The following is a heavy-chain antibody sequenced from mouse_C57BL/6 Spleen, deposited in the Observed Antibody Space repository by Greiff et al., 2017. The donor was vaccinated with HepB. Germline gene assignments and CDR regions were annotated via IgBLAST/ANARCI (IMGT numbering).Heavy chain of an antibody. Sequence: EVQLVESGAELVRPGASVKLSCTASGFNIKDDYMHWVKQRPEQGLEWIGWIDPENGDTEYASKFQGKATITADTSSNTAYLQLSSLTSEDTAVYYCTSRGRFAYWGQGTLVTVSA. D-gene: IGHD3-3*01. V-gene: IGHV14-4*01. J-gene: IGHJ3*01. CDR2: IDPENGDT. CDR3: TSRGRFAY. CDR1: GFNIKDDY.